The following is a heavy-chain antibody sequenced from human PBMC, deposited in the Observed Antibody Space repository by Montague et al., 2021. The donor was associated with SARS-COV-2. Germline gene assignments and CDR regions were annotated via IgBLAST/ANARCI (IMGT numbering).Heavy chain of an antibody. CDR1: GGSFSDYS. J-gene: IGHJ4*02. Sequence: SETLSLTCAVYGGSFSDYSWTWIRQPPGKGLEWIGEINHSGITKYNPTLKSRVTISVDVSKNQFSLKLTSVTAADTAVYYCARGRVEITMIAVVFTGGIYYFDYWGRGTLVTVSS. CDR2: INHSGIT. D-gene: IGHD3-22*01. CDR3: ARGRVEITMIAVVFTGGIYYFDY. V-gene: IGHV4-34*01.